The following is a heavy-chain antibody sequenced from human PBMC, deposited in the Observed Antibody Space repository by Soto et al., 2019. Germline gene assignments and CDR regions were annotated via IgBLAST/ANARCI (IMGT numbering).Heavy chain of an antibody. CDR1: GGSISSYY. J-gene: IGHJ4*01. D-gene: IGHD3-22*01. V-gene: IGHV4-59*01. Sequence: PSETLSLTCTVSGGSISSYYWSWIRQLPGKGLEWIGYIYYSGSTNYNPSLKSRVTISVDTSKNQFSLKLSSVTAADTAVYYCATSSSYYDRLRFDYWGQGTLVTVSS. CDR3: ATSSSYYDRLRFDY. CDR2: IYYSGST.